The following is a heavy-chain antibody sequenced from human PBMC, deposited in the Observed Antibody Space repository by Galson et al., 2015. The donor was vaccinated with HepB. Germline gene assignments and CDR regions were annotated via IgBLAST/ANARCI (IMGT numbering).Heavy chain of an antibody. D-gene: IGHD1-26*01. CDR3: AKGSEWELLPLDP. CDR1: GGTFSSYA. Sequence: SVKVSCKASGGTFSSYAISWVRQAPGQGLEWMGGIIPIFGTANYAQKLQGRVTITADESTSTAYMELSSLRSEDTAVYYCAKGSEWELLPLDPWGQGTLVTVSS. J-gene: IGHJ5*02. V-gene: IGHV1-69*13. CDR2: IIPIFGTA.